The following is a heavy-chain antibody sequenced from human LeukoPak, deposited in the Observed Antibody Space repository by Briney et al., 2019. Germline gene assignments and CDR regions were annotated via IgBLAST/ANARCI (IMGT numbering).Heavy chain of an antibody. D-gene: IGHD2-21*02. CDR1: GYTFTSYY. Sequence: SVKVSCKASGYTFTSYYMHWVRQAPGQGLEWMGRIIPILGIANYAQKFQGRVTITADKSTSTAYMELSSLRSEDTAVYYCAREVGGGDCYWGQGTLVTVSS. V-gene: IGHV1-69*04. J-gene: IGHJ4*02. CDR2: IIPILGIA. CDR3: AREVGGGDCY.